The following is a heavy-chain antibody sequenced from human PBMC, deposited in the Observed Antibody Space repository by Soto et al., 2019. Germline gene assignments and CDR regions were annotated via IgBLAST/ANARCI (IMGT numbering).Heavy chain of an antibody. J-gene: IGHJ3*02. V-gene: IGHV1-8*01. CDR2: MNPNSGNT. Sequence: ASVKVSCEASGYTFTSYDINWVRQATGQGLEWMGWMNPNSGNTGYAQKFQGRVTMTRNTSISTAYMELSSLRSEDTAVYYCARGRRSGAYYDFWSGYYNENDAFDIWGQGTMVTVSS. CDR3: ARGRRSGAYYDFWSGYYNENDAFDI. D-gene: IGHD3-3*01. CDR1: GYTFTSYD.